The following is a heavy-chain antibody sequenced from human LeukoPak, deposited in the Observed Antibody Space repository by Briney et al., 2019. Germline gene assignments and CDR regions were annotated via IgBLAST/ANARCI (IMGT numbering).Heavy chain of an antibody. CDR3: ARDHRLQLENCFDP. CDR1: GGTFTSYS. D-gene: IGHD1-1*01. Sequence: GSSVKVSCKASGGTFTSYSINWVRQAPGQGLEWMGGITPIFGTPKYAQKFQGRVTITADESTSTAYIELSSLRSEDTAMYYCARDHRLQLENCFDPWGQGTLVTVSS. J-gene: IGHJ5*02. V-gene: IGHV1-69*01. CDR2: ITPIFGTP.